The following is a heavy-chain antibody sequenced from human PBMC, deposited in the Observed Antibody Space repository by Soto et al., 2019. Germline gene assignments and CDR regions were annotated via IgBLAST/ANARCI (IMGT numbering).Heavy chain of an antibody. D-gene: IGHD4-17*01. V-gene: IGHV1-69*01. CDR3: ARQFTDGDYQY. J-gene: IGHJ4*02. Sequence: QVQLVQSGAEVKKPGSSVKVSCTASGGTFTTYPINWVRQAPGQGLEWMGGINPKLGTTNYAQNFQGRVTITADESTITAYMELSSLRSEDTAMYYCARQFTDGDYQYWGQGTLVTVSS. CDR2: INPKLGTT. CDR1: GGTFTTYP.